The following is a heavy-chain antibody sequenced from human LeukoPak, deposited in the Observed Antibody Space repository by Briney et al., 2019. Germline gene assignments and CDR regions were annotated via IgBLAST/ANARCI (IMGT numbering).Heavy chain of an antibody. Sequence: SETLSLTCAVSSDSISSSNWWSWIRQPPGKGLEWIGSIYDSGSTYYNPSLKSRVTISVDTSKNQFSLKLNSVTAADTAVYYCARHYGPWGQGTLVTVSS. V-gene: IGHV4-39*01. CDR1: SDSISSSNW. CDR2: IYDSGST. D-gene: IGHD3-10*01. J-gene: IGHJ5*02. CDR3: ARHYGP.